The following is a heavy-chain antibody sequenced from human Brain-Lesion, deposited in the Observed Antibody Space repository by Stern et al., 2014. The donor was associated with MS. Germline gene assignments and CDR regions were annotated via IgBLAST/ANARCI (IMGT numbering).Heavy chain of an antibody. CDR1: GYIFTGYY. CDR2: VNLNHSGT. D-gene: IGHD3-3*01. Sequence: QMQLVQSGAGVKKPWASLKVSCTTSGYIFTGYYIHWVRQAPGQGLGWVACVNLNHSGTNYAQTFQSSVTISRDNSTSTAYVELSSLTSDDTAVYYCARDQRGITIFGVVTDYYYLGMDVWGQGTTVTVSS. J-gene: IGHJ6*02. CDR3: ARDQRGITIFGVVTDYYYLGMDV. V-gene: IGHV1-2*02.